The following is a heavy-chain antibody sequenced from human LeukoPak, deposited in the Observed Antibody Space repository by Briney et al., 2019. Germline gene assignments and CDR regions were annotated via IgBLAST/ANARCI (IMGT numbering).Heavy chain of an antibody. CDR2: INPSSGGT. D-gene: IGHD3-22*01. J-gene: IGHJ5*02. V-gene: IGHV1-2*02. CDR1: GYTFTDYY. CDR3: ARERSSGYYIGRFDP. Sequence: ASVKVSCKASGYTFTDYYMHWVRQAPGQGLEWMGWINPSSGGTNYAQKFQGRVTVTRDTSISTAYMDLSRLRSDDTAVYYCARERSSGYYIGRFDPWGQGTLVTVSS.